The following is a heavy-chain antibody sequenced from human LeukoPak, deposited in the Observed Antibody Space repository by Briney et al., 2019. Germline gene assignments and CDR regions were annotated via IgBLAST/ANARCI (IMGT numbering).Heavy chain of an antibody. CDR1: GYTFTAHY. J-gene: IGHJ2*01. D-gene: IGHD3-10*01. Sequence: ASVKVSCMASGYTFTAHYIHWVRQAPGQGLEWMGWIDPNSGGTNYAQKLLGSVTMTGDTSINTAFMELSRLRSDDTAIYYCARGRGTTMVRGVITNYFDLWGRGSLVTVSS. CDR2: IDPNSGGT. V-gene: IGHV1-2*02. CDR3: ARGRGTTMVRGVITNYFDL.